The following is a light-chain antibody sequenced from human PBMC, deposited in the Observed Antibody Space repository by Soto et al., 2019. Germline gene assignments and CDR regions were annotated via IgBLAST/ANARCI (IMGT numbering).Light chain of an antibody. J-gene: IGKJ1*01. CDR3: QQYGSSPPRT. CDR2: GAS. Sequence: EIVLTQSPGILSVSPGQRVTLSCRASQSVSNDFLAWYQQKPGQAPRLLIYGASTRATDVPDRFSGSGSGADFTLTISRLEPEDFAVYYCQQYGSSPPRTFGQGTKVEMK. V-gene: IGKV3-20*01. CDR1: QSVSNDF.